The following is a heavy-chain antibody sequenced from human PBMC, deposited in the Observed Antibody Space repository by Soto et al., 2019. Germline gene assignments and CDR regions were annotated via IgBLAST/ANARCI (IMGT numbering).Heavy chain of an antibody. CDR3: TVWGSGNDFGAA. J-gene: IGHJ4*02. CDR1: GFTFSDHY. Sequence: EVQLVESGGGLVQPGGSLRLSCAASGFTFSDHYMDWVRQAPGKGLEWVGRSKNKADSYTTEYAASVKGRFTISRDGSKTSLFLQMNSLKTEDTAVYYCTVWGSGNDFGAAWGQGIFVTVSS. CDR2: SKNKADSYTT. D-gene: IGHD3-10*01. V-gene: IGHV3-72*01.